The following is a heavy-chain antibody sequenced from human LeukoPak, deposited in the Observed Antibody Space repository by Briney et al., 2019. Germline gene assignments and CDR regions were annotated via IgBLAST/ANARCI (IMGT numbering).Heavy chain of an antibody. CDR1: GFIFSNNW. Sequence: GGSLRLSCAASGFIFSNNWMHWVRQAPGKGLVWVSRINSDGSSTNYADSVKGRSTISRDNAKNTLYLQMNSLRVEDTAVYYCTRDLKDWGQGTLVTVSS. V-gene: IGHV3-74*01. CDR3: TRDLKD. CDR2: INSDGSST. J-gene: IGHJ4*02.